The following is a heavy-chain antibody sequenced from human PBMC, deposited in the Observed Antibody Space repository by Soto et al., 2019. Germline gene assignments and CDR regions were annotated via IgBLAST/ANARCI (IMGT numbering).Heavy chain of an antibody. Sequence: ASVKVSCKASGHTFTSYGISWVRQAPGQGLEWMGWISAYNGNTNYAQKLQGRVTMTTDTSTSTAYMELRSLRSDDTAVYYCARDRLVYYDSSGYYSHTYRDAFDIWGQGTMVTVSS. CDR1: GHTFTSYG. J-gene: IGHJ3*02. CDR2: ISAYNGNT. CDR3: ARDRLVYYDSSGYYSHTYRDAFDI. D-gene: IGHD3-22*01. V-gene: IGHV1-18*01.